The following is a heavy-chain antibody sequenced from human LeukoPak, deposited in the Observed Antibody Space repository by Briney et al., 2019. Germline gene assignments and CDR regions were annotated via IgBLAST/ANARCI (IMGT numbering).Heavy chain of an antibody. D-gene: IGHD3-22*01. CDR2: ISGGGGST. CDR1: GFTFSSYV. J-gene: IGHJ4*02. Sequence: GGSLRLSCAASGFTFSSYVMSWVRQAPGKGLEWVSAISGGGGSTYYADSVKGRLTISRDNSKSTLYLQMNSLRAEDTAVYYCAKGNRDTGGYYYTFLFDYWGQGTLVTVSS. V-gene: IGHV3-23*01. CDR3: AKGNRDTGGYYYTFLFDY.